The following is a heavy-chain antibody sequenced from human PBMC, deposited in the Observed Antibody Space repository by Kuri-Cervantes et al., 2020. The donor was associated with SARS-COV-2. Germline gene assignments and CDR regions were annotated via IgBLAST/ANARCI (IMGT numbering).Heavy chain of an antibody. CDR2: INPNGGTT. V-gene: IGHV1-46*02. Sequence: ASVKVSCKASGYSSDSFYIHWVRLAPGQGLEWMGIINPNGGTTRNAPKFQGRVTLTRDTPSSTVYMELRGLRSDDTAVYYCARIIPPMTTVTDGDYWGQGTLVTVSS. D-gene: IGHD4-17*01. CDR3: ARIIPPMTTVTDGDY. J-gene: IGHJ4*02. CDR1: GYSSDSFY.